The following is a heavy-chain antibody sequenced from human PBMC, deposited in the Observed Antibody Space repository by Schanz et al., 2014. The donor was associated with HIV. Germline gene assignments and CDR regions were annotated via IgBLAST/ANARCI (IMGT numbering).Heavy chain of an antibody. V-gene: IGHV3-23*01. Sequence: EVQLLESGGGLVQPGGSLRLSCAVSGFTITSYGMSWVRQAPGKGLEWVSSISVTGDNTYYADSVKGRFTISRDTSKKTLYLQMNSLRVDDTAVYYCAQMGAFAAFDIWGHGTVVTVSS. CDR3: AQMGAFAAFDI. J-gene: IGHJ3*02. CDR1: GFTITSYG. D-gene: IGHD3-16*01. CDR2: ISVTGDNT.